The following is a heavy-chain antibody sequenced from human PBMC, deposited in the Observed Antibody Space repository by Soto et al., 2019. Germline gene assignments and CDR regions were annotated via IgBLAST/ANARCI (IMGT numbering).Heavy chain of an antibody. Sequence: QLQLQESGPGLVKPSETLSLTCAVSGGSISSSSYYWDWIRQPPGKGLEWIGTIYYSGTSNYNPSLKSRVTISVDTSKNQFSLKLSSVPAADTAVYYCTRHAIGVVVPAAIRNWGQGSLVTVSS. CDR3: TRHAIGVVVPAAIRN. CDR2: IYYSGTS. J-gene: IGHJ4*02. V-gene: IGHV4-39*01. D-gene: IGHD2-15*01. CDR1: GGSISSSSYY.